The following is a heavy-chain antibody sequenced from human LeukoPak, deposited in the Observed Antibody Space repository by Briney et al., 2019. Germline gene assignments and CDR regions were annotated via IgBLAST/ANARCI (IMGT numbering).Heavy chain of an antibody. D-gene: IGHD2-2*01. V-gene: IGHV3-21*01. J-gene: IGHJ6*02. CDR2: ISSSSSYI. CDR3: ARDLLVGYYGMDV. CDR1: GFTFSSYS. Sequence: GGSLRLSCAASGFTFSSYSMNWVRQAPGKGLEWVSSISSSSSYIYYADSVKGRFTISRDNAKNSLYLQMNSLRAEDTAVYYCARDLLVGYYGMDVWGQGTTVTVSS.